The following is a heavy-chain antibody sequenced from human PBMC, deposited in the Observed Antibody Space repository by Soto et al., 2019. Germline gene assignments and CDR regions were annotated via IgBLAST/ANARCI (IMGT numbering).Heavy chain of an antibody. Sequence: SETLSLTCTVSGGSISSGGYYWSWIRQHPGKGLEWIGYIYYSGSTYYNPSLKSRVTISVDTSKNQFSLKLSSVTAADTAVYYCARVNVRFSVGGPFYYGMDVWGQGTTVTVSS. V-gene: IGHV4-31*03. D-gene: IGHD3-3*01. J-gene: IGHJ6*02. CDR2: IYYSGST. CDR3: ARVNVRFSVGGPFYYGMDV. CDR1: GGSISSGGYY.